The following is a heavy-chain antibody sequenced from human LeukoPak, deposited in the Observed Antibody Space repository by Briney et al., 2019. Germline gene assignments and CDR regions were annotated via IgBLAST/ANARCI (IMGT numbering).Heavy chain of an antibody. J-gene: IGHJ4*02. CDR3: ASGGISWSFDY. V-gene: IGHV4-39*07. Sequence: SETLSLTCSVSGGSFSSSSFYWGWFRQPPGKGLEWIGTTYYSGSTYYNPSLKSRVTISVDTSKNQFSLRLNSATAADTAFYYCASGGISWSFDYWGQGTLVTASS. CDR2: TYYSGST. D-gene: IGHD6-13*01. CDR1: GGSFSSSSFY.